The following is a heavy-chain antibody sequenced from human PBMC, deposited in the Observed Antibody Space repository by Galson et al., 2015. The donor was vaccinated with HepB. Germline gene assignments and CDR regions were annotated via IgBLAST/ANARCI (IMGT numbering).Heavy chain of an antibody. CDR2: ISSSSSSI. V-gene: IGHV3-21*06. D-gene: IGHD3-16*02. CDR3: VRGLSELWGCYRPDTFDL. J-gene: IGHJ3*01. CDR1: RFALNSYS. Sequence: SLRLSCATYRFALNSYSVNWLRQTPGTALEWVASISSSSSSIHYVDSAKGRFTISRDNAKNSMDLQMNGLREDDTAVYFCVRGLSELWGCYRPDTFDLWGQGTIVTVSS.